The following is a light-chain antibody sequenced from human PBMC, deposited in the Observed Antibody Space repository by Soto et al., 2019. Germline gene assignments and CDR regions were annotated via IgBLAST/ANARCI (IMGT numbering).Light chain of an antibody. CDR2: GAA. CDR1: QSVFSS. J-gene: IGKJ1*01. Sequence: EIVMTQSPATLSVSPGERATLSCRASQSVFSSLAWFQQKPGQAPRLLIYGAATRATGIPARFSGSGSGTEFTLTISSLQSEDFAIYYCQQYNSYYLGTFGQGTKVEIK. CDR3: QQYNSYYLGT. V-gene: IGKV3-15*01.